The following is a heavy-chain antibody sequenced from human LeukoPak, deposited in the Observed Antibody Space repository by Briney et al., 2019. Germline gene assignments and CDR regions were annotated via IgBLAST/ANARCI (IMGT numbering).Heavy chain of an antibody. CDR2: ISYDGSNK. J-gene: IGHJ4*02. D-gene: IGHD5-18*01. Sequence: GGSLRLSCAASGFTFSSYAMHWVRQAPGKGLEWVAVISYDGSNKYYADSVKGRFTISRDNSKNTLYLQMNSLRAEDTAVYYCARDFSGYSYAFDYWGQGTPVTVSS. V-gene: IGHV3-30*01. CDR1: GFTFSSYA. CDR3: ARDFSGYSYAFDY.